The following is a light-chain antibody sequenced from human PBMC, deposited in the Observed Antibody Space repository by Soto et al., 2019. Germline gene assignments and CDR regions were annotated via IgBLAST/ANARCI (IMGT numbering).Light chain of an antibody. Sequence: IVGTPSRGTLSVWSGERATXSCRASQRVTTTYLAWYQQKPGQAPRLLIYDASNRATGIPDRFSGSGSGTDFTLTISSLEPEDFAVYYCQQRSNWPITLCQRTRVGIK. V-gene: IGKV3D-20*02. CDR3: QQRSNWPIT. J-gene: IGKJ5*01. CDR2: DAS. CDR1: QRVTTTY.